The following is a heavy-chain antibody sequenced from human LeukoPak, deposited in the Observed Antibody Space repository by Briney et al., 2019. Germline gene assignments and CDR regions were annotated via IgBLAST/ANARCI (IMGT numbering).Heavy chain of an antibody. J-gene: IGHJ4*02. Sequence: PGGSLRLSCAASGFTFSSYAMSWVRQAPGKGLEWVSAISGSGGSTYYADSVKGWFTVSRDNSKNTLYVQMNSLRAEDTAVYYCAKGGLWGNPFDYWGQGTLVTVSS. CDR3: AKGGLWGNPFDY. CDR2: ISGSGGST. D-gene: IGHD3-16*01. CDR1: GFTFSSYA. V-gene: IGHV3-23*01.